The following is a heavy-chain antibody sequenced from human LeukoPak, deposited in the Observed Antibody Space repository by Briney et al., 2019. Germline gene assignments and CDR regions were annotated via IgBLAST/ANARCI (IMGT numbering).Heavy chain of an antibody. J-gene: IGHJ3*02. CDR1: GYTFTGYY. Sequence: GASVKVSCKASGYTFTGYYMHWVRQAPGQGLEWMGWINPNSGGTGSAQKFQGRVTITRDTSITTAYMELSRLRSDDTALYYCAREYDSSGLNAFDIWGQGTMVTVSS. CDR2: INPNSGGT. V-gene: IGHV1-2*02. CDR3: AREYDSSGLNAFDI. D-gene: IGHD3-22*01.